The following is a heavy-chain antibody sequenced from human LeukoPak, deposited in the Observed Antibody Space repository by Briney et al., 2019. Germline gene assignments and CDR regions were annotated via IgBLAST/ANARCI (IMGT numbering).Heavy chain of an antibody. D-gene: IGHD4-11*01. J-gene: IGHJ6*02. Sequence: GGSLRLSCAASGFTFSSFGMHWVRQAPGKGLEWVAVISYDGSNKYHADAVKGRFTISRDNSKNTLYLQMNSLRAEDTAVYCCARDLTVTDFYYYGMDVWGQGTTVTVSS. CDR2: ISYDGSNK. V-gene: IGHV3-30*19. CDR3: ARDLTVTDFYYYGMDV. CDR1: GFTFSSFG.